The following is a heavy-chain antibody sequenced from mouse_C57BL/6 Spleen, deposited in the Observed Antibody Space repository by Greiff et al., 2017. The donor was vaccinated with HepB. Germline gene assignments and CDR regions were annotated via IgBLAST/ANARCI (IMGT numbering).Heavy chain of an antibody. J-gene: IGHJ1*03. Sequence: EVQGVESGGGLVQPGGSLKLSCAASGFTFSDYYMYWVRQTPEKRLEWVAYISNGGGSTYYPDTVKGRFTISRDNAKNTLYLQMSRLKSEDTAMYYCARHLDYDGDWYFDVWGTGTTVTVSS. CDR3: ARHLDYDGDWYFDV. D-gene: IGHD2-4*01. V-gene: IGHV5-12*01. CDR1: GFTFSDYY. CDR2: ISNGGGST.